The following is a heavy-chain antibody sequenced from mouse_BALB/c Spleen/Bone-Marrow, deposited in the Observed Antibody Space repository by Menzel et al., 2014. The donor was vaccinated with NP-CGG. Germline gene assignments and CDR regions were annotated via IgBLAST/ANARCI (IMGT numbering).Heavy chain of an antibody. CDR3: ARRDDDMDY. D-gene: IGHD3-3*01. Sequence: QVQLQQSGAELVRTGTSVKVSCKASGYAFTNYLIEWVKQRPGQGLEWIGVINPGRGGTKYSERFKGKAKLAADKSSSTAYMQLSSLTSDDSAVYFCARRDDDMDYWGQGTSGTVPS. CDR1: GYAFTNYL. J-gene: IGHJ4*01. V-gene: IGHV1-54*03. CDR2: INPGRGGT.